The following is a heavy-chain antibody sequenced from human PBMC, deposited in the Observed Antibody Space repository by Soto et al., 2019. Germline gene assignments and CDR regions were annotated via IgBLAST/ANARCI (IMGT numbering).Heavy chain of an antibody. CDR3: ARGRSPVVAAIYYYYYMDV. CDR2: MNPNSGNT. V-gene: IGHV1-8*01. J-gene: IGHJ6*03. Sequence: ASVKVSCKASGYTFTSYDINWVRQATGQGLEWMGWMNPNSGNTGYAQKFQGRVTMTRNTSISTAYMELSSLRSEDTAVYYCARGRSPVVAAIYYYYYMDVWGKGTTVTVSS. CDR1: GYTFTSYD. D-gene: IGHD2-15*01.